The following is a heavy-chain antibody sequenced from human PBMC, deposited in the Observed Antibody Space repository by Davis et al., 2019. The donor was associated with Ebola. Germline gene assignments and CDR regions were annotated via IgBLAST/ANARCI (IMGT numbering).Heavy chain of an antibody. CDR3: AKTRSYDAFDI. CDR2: ISGSGGST. J-gene: IGHJ3*02. V-gene: IGHV3-23*01. D-gene: IGHD1-26*01. Sequence: GESLKISCAASGFTFSSYAMSWVRQAPGKGLEWVSAISGSGGSTYYADSVKGRLTISRDNSKNTLYLQMNSLRAEDTAVYYCAKTRSYDAFDIWGQGTMVTVSS. CDR1: GFTFSSYA.